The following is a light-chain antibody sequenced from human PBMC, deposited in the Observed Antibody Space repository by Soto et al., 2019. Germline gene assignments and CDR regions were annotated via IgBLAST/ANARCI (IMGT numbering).Light chain of an antibody. CDR2: KAS. V-gene: IGKV1-5*03. J-gene: IGKJ2*01. Sequence: DIQMTQSPSTLSASVGDRVTITCRASETINGWLAWYQQKPGKAPNLLINKASTLESGVPSRFSGSTSGTEFTLTISSLQPDDSATYYCQQYKHYSSTTFGQGTKVEIK. CDR1: ETINGW. CDR3: QQYKHYSSTT.